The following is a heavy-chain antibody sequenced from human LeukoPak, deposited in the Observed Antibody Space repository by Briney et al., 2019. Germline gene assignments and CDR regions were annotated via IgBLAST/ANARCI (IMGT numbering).Heavy chain of an antibody. D-gene: IGHD3-10*01. CDR3: ARGGRVLWFGELYPALAFDI. CDR2: INYSGST. V-gene: IGHV4-34*01. Sequence: SETLSLACAVYSGSFSGYYWSWIRQPPGKGLEWIGEINYSGSTNYNPSLKSRVTISADTSKNQFSLKLNSVTAADTAVYYCARGGRVLWFGELYPALAFDIWGQGTMVTVSS. J-gene: IGHJ3*02. CDR1: SGSFSGYY.